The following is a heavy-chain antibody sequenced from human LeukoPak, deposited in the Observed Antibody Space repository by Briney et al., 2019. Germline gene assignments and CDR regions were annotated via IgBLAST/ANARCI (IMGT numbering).Heavy chain of an antibody. J-gene: IGHJ4*02. CDR2: ISAYNGNT. V-gene: IGHV1-18*01. CDR1: GYTFTIYG. CDR3: ARVSLSPYYFDY. Sequence: ASVNVSFKASGYTFTIYGISWVRQAPGQGLEWMGWISAYNGNTNYAQKLQGRVTMTTDTSTSTAYMELRSLRSDDTAVYYCARVSLSPYYFDYWGQGTLVTVSS.